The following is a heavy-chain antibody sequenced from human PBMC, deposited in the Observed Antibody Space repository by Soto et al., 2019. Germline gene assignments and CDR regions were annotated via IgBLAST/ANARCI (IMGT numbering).Heavy chain of an antibody. CDR2: INAGNGNT. V-gene: IGHV1-3*01. D-gene: IGHD4-17*01. Sequence: ASVKVSCKASGYTFTSYAMHWVRQAPGQRLEWMGWINAGNGNTKYSQKFQGRVTITRDTSASTAYMELSSLRSEDTAVYYCARTAYGNDYGDYKWFDPWGQRTLVTVSS. CDR1: GYTFTSYA. J-gene: IGHJ5*02. CDR3: ARTAYGNDYGDYKWFDP.